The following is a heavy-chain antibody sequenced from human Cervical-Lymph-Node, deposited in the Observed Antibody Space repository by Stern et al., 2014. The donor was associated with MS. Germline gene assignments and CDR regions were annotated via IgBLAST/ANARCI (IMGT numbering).Heavy chain of an antibody. V-gene: IGHV3-7*01. Sequence: EVQLLESGGVLVQPGGSLKLSCAASGFTFSRYWMTWVRPAPGQGLEWVATIKEDGSEQYYVDSVKGRFTMSRDNAKNSLYLQMNSLRAEDTAVYYCARRVLVAMGGYPKTLDVWGRGTTVTVSS. CDR2: IKEDGSEQ. CDR1: GFTFSRYW. D-gene: IGHD2-2*01. J-gene: IGHJ6*02. CDR3: ARRVLVAMGGYPKTLDV.